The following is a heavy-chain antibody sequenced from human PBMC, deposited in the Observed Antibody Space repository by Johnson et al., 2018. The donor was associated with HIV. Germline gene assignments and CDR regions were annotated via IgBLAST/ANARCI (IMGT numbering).Heavy chain of an antibody. V-gene: IGHV3-20*04. Sequence: VQLVESGGGVVRPGGSLRLSCAASGFTFDDYGMSWVRQAPGKGLEWVSGINCNGGSTAYGDSVKGRFTISRDNSKNTLYLQMNSLRAEDTAVYYCAKRKWSGNAFDIWGQGTMVTVSS. CDR2: INCNGGST. D-gene: IGHD2-8*01. CDR3: AKRKWSGNAFDI. CDR1: GFTFDDYG. J-gene: IGHJ3*02.